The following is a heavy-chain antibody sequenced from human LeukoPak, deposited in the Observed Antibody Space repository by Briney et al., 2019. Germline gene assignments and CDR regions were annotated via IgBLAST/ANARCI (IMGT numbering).Heavy chain of an antibody. CDR1: GFTFSSYA. CDR2: IGGRDGST. CDR3: AKGHYYGSGSLDY. Sequence: GGSLRLSCAASGFTFSSYAMSWVREAPGKGLEWVSAIGGRDGSTYYADSVKGRFTISRDNSKNTLYVQMNSLRAEDTAVYYCAKGHYYGSGSLDYWGQGTLVTVSS. J-gene: IGHJ4*02. D-gene: IGHD3-10*01. V-gene: IGHV3-23*01.